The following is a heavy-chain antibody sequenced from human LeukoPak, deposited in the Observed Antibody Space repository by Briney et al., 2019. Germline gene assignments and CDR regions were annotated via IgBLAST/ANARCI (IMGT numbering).Heavy chain of an antibody. CDR1: GYSISSGYY. V-gene: IGHV4-38-2*01. Sequence: SETLSLTCAVSGYSISSGYYWGWIRQPPGKGLEWIGSIYHSGSTYYNPSLKSRVTISVDTSKNQFSLKLSSVTAADTAVYYCASVYCSSTSCYIGDYWGQGTLVTVSS. J-gene: IGHJ4*02. D-gene: IGHD2-2*02. CDR3: ASVYCSSTSCYIGDY. CDR2: IYHSGST.